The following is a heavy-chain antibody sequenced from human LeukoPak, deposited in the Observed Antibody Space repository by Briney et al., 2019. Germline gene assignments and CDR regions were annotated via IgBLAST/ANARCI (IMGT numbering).Heavy chain of an antibody. J-gene: IGHJ4*02. CDR3: ASGFNYDSEDYFDY. CDR2: ISSSSSYI. V-gene: IGHV3-21*01. D-gene: IGHD3-3*01. CDR1: GFTFSSYS. Sequence: GGSLRLSCAASGFTFSSYSMNWVREAPGKGLEWVSSISSSSSYIYYADSVKGRFTISRDNAKNSLYLQMNSLRAEDTAVYYCASGFNYDSEDYFDYWGQGTLVTAPS.